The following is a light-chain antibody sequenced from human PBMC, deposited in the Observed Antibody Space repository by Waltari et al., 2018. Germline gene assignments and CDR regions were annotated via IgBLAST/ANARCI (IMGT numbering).Light chain of an antibody. CDR1: SSYVGGYNY. CDR3: SSYRTTNTWV. V-gene: IGLV2-14*01. Sequence: QSALTQPASVSGSPGQSITISCTGTSSYVGGYNYVSWYQQRPGKATKLIIYEVNNRPSGVSNRLSGSKSGHTASLTISGLQPEDEADYYCSSYRTTNTWVFGGGTKLTVL. J-gene: IGLJ3*02. CDR2: EVN.